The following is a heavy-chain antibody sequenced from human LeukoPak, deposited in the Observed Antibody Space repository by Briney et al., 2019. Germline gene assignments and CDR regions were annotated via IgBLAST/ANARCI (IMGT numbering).Heavy chain of an antibody. CDR1: GFTFSNFA. J-gene: IGHJ3*02. CDR2: ISYDGNNK. D-gene: IGHD6-13*01. V-gene: IGHV3-30*04. CDR3: ARDSPYSSSRGAFDI. Sequence: PGGSLRLSCAASGFTFSNFAMHWVRQAPGKGLEWVAVISYDGNNKYYADSVRGRFTISRDNSKNTVYLQMNSLRAEDTAVYYCARDSPYSSSRGAFDIWGQGTMVTVSS.